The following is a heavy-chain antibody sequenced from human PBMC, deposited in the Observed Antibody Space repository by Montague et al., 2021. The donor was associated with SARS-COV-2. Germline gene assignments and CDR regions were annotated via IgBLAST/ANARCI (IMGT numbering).Heavy chain of an antibody. V-gene: IGHV4-34*01. CDR2: INHSGST. Sequence: SETLSLTCAVYGGSFSGYYWSWIRQPPGKGLEWIGEINHSGSTNYNPSLKSRVTISVNTSENQFSLELSSVTAADTAVYYCARALPVTTFFYSYYGMDVWGQGTTVTVSS. CDR1: GGSFSGYY. D-gene: IGHD4-17*01. CDR3: ARALPVTTFFYSYYGMDV. J-gene: IGHJ6*02.